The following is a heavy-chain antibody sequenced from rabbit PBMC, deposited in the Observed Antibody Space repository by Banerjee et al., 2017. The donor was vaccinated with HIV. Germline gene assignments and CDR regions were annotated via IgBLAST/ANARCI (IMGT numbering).Heavy chain of an antibody. J-gene: IGHJ4*01. CDR1: GFSFIYSYW. V-gene: IGHV1S45*01. D-gene: IGHD2-1*01. Sequence: QEQLEESGGDLVKPEGSLTLTCTASGFSFIYSYWICWVRQAPGKGLEWIACIYVGSGGGTKYPSWAKGRFTISKTSSTTVTLQMTSLTAADTATYFCVRDQAGDADYGPYYLNLWGPGTLVTVS. CDR3: VRDQAGDADYGPYYLNL. CDR2: IYVGSGGGT.